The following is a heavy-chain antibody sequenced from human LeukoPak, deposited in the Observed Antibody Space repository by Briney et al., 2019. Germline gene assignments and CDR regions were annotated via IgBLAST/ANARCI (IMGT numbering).Heavy chain of an antibody. CDR1: GFTFNTYS. CDR2: INSDSKTI. Sequence: PGGSLRLSCTASGFTFNTYSMNWVRQAPGKGLEWVSYINSDSKTIYYADSVKGRFTISRDNAKNSLYLQMDSLRAEDTAVYYCASPFDYWGQGTLVTVSS. J-gene: IGHJ4*02. V-gene: IGHV3-48*01. CDR3: ASPFDY.